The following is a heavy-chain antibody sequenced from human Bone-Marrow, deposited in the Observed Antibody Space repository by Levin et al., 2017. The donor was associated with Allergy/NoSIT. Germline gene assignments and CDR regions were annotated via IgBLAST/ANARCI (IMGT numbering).Heavy chain of an antibody. V-gene: IGHV4-34*01. J-gene: IGHJ5*01. Sequence: TLSLTCAVSGGSFDDDFWSWIRQSPVKGLEWIGEVTHSGVTEYNPSLKSRVTISVDSSKKQFSLTVTSVTAADTGVYYCARQRCNNAGGCFGDDWFDSWGRGTLVTVSS. CDR2: VTHSGVT. D-gene: IGHD2-8*01. CDR3: ARQRCNNAGGCFGDDWFDS. CDR1: GGSFDDDF.